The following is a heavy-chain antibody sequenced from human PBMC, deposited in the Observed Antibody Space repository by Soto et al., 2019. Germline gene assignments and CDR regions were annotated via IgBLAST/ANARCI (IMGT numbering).Heavy chain of an antibody. Sequence: SETLSLTCTVSGGSISSHYWNWIRQVPGKRLEWIGNIYYSGSTKYNPYLESRVTISIDTSKNQLSLKLSSVTAADTAVYYCARGAPYSSGWYEDFDYWGQGTLVTVSS. D-gene: IGHD6-19*01. CDR3: ARGAPYSSGWYEDFDY. V-gene: IGHV4-59*11. CDR1: GGSISSHY. CDR2: IYYSGST. J-gene: IGHJ4*02.